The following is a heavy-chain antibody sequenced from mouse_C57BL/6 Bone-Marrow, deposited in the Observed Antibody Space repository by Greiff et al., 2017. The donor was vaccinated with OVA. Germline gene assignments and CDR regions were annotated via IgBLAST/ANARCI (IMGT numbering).Heavy chain of an antibody. D-gene: IGHD4-1*01. V-gene: IGHV1-82*01. CDR1: GYAFSSYW. CDR2: IYPGDGDT. Sequence: QVQLQQSGPELVKPGASVKLSCKASGYAFSSYWMNWVKQRPGKGLEWIGRIYPGDGDTNYNGKFKGKATLTADKSSSTAYMQLSSLTSEDSAVYFCARLGRWYFDVWGTGTTVTVSS. J-gene: IGHJ1*03. CDR3: ARLGRWYFDV.